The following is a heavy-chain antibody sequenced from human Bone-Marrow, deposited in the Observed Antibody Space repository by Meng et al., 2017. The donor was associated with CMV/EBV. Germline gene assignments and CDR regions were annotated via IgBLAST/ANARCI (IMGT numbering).Heavy chain of an antibody. D-gene: IGHD2-2*01. Sequence: GSLRLSCSVSGDSISSNPDYWGWIRQPPGKGLEWIGSVSYSGSTYYNPSLKSRVSISVDMSKNQFSLKLRFVTAADTAMYYCARDLNIVVEPAATGFDPWGQGTLVTVSS. J-gene: IGHJ5*02. V-gene: IGHV4-39*07. CDR1: GDSISSNPDY. CDR2: VSYSGST. CDR3: ARDLNIVVEPAATGFDP.